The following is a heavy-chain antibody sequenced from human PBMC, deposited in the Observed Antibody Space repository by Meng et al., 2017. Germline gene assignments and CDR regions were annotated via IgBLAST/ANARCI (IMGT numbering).Heavy chain of an antibody. V-gene: IGHV3-30*07. CDR2: ISYDGSNK. CDR3: LDEAPRSDY. J-gene: IGHJ4*02. D-gene: IGHD1-1*01. CDR1: GFPFSSYA. Sequence: VALLMSGGGVVLPGRSLGLSCAAHGFPFSSYAMHWVRQAPGKGLEWVAVISYDGSNKYYADSVKGRFTISRDNAKNTLYLQMNSLRPEDTAVYYCLDEAPRSDYWGQGSLVTVSS.